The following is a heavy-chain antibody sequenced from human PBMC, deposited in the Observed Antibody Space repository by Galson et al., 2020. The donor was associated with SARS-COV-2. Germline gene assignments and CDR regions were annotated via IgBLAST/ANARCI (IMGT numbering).Heavy chain of an antibody. CDR1: GFTFSDCA. Sequence: SLKISCAASGFTFSDCAMHWVRQAPGKGLEWVAVIWYDGRNKYYADSVKGRFTISRDNSKNTLYLQMNSLRAEDTVVYYCAREGGSGIVAAPTDYWGQGTLVTVSS. V-gene: IGHV3-33*01. J-gene: IGHJ4*02. D-gene: IGHD1-26*01. CDR3: AREGGSGIVAAPTDY. CDR2: IWYDGRNK.